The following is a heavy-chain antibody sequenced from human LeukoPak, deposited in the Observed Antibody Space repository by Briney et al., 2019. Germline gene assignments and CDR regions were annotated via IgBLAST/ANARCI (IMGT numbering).Heavy chain of an antibody. V-gene: IGHV1-46*01. J-gene: IGHJ4*02. Sequence: ASVKVSCKASGYTFTSYYMHWVRQAPGQGLEWMGIINPSGGSTSYAQKFQGRVTMTRDMSTSTVYMELSSLRSEDTAVYYCARDSVPLRYFDWLLFYWGQGTLVTVSS. CDR3: ARDSVPLRYFDWLLFY. D-gene: IGHD3-9*01. CDR1: GYTFTSYY. CDR2: INPSGGST.